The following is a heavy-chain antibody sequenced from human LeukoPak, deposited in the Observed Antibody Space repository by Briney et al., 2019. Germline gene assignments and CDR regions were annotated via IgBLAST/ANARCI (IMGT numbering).Heavy chain of an antibody. V-gene: IGHV5-10-1*01. Sequence: GGSLQISCKGSGYNFTNYWITWGRPVPGKGVEGMGRIDPSESYTNYSPSFQRHLTISPDKSISTAYVQWSSLRASDTAMYYCARQRGSFVFDYWGQGTLVTVS. CDR1: GYNFTNYW. CDR2: IDPSESYT. D-gene: IGHD2-15*01. J-gene: IGHJ4*02. CDR3: ARQRGSFVFDY.